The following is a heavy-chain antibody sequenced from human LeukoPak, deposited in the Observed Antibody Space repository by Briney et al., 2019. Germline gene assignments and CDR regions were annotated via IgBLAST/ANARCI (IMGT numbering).Heavy chain of an antibody. CDR1: GYSFTSYW. V-gene: IGHV5-51*01. D-gene: IGHD3-22*01. CDR3: AIRGYYYDSSGSDGFDP. Sequence: GEFLKISCKGSGYSFTSYWIGWVRQMPGKGLEWMGIIYPGDSDTRYSPSFQGQVTISADKSISTAYLQWSSLKASDTAMYYCAIRGYYYDSSGSDGFDPWGQGTLVTVSS. J-gene: IGHJ5*02. CDR2: IYPGDSDT.